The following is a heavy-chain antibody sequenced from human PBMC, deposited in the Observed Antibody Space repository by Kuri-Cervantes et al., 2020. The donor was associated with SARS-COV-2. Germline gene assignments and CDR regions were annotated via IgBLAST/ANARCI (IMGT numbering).Heavy chain of an antibody. CDR3: AGGFDYGDYPYYYGMDV. V-gene: IGHV1-18*04. Sequence: ASVKVSCKASGYTFTTYGITWVRQAPGQGLEWMGWISTYNANADYAQKLQGRVTMTTDTSTSTAYMELRSLGSDDTAIYYCAGGFDYGDYPYYYGMDVWGQGTTVTVSS. D-gene: IGHD4-17*01. CDR1: GYTFTTYG. CDR2: ISTYNANA. J-gene: IGHJ6*02.